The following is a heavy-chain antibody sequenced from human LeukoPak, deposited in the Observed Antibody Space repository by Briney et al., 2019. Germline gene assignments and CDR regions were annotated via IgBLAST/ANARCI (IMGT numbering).Heavy chain of an antibody. CDR3: ARERGEDCSSTSCYLMADAFDI. Sequence: GGSLRLSCAASGFTFSSYAMHWVRQAPGKGLEWVAVISYDGSNKYYADSVKGRFTISRDNSKNTLYLQMNSLRAEDTAVYYCARERGEDCSSTSCYLMADAFDIWGQGTMVTVSS. CDR2: ISYDGSNK. V-gene: IGHV3-30-3*01. D-gene: IGHD2-2*01. J-gene: IGHJ3*02. CDR1: GFTFSSYA.